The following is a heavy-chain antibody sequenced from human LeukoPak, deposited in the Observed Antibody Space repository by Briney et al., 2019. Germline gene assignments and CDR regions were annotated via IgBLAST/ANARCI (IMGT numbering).Heavy chain of an antibody. J-gene: IGHJ4*02. D-gene: IGHD4-17*01. V-gene: IGHV3-23*01. CDR2: ISGSGGST. CDR1: GFTFSSYA. Sequence: QPGGSLRLSCAASGFTFSSYAMSCVRQAPRKGLEWVSAISGSGGSTYYADSVKGRFTISRDNSKNTQYLQMNSLRAEDTAVYYCAKTQNYDYGDPFDYWGQGTLVTVSS. CDR3: AKTQNYDYGDPFDY.